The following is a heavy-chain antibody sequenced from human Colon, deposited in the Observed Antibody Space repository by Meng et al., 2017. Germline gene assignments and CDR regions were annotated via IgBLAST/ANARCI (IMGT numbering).Heavy chain of an antibody. J-gene: IGHJ4*02. Sequence: VPLPESGPGLGRPSETLSLTCTASGFTVSSNYMGWVRQAPGKGLEWVSVIYSGGSTYYADSVKGRFTISRDNSKNTLYLQMNSLRAEDTAVYYCARELMLTFDYWGQGTLVTVSS. CDR1: GFTVSSNY. CDR3: ARELMLTFDY. V-gene: IGHV3-66*02. D-gene: IGHD3-16*01. CDR2: IYSGGST.